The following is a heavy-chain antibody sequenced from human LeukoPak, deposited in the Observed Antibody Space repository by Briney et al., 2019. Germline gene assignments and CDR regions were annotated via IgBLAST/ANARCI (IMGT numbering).Heavy chain of an antibody. CDR2: ISSSGSYI. V-gene: IGHV3-21*01. Sequence: GGSLRLSCAAFGFTFSSYSMNWVRQAPGKGLEWVSSISSSGSYIYYADSVRGRFTISRDNAKNSLYLQMNSLRAEDTAVYYCARDPYGDYGFDYWGQGTLVTVSS. CDR1: GFTFSSYS. J-gene: IGHJ4*02. D-gene: IGHD4-17*01. CDR3: ARDPYGDYGFDY.